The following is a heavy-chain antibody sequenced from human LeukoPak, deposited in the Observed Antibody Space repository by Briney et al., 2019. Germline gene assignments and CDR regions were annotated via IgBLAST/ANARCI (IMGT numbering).Heavy chain of an antibody. Sequence: PSETLSLTCTVSGGSISSGDYYWSWIRQPPGKGLEWIGYIYYSGNTYYNPSLKSRVTISVDTSKNQFSLRLSSVTAADTAVYYCARFRITMLRGVIYYYYGMDVWGQGTTVTVSS. CDR2: IYYSGNT. CDR3: ARFRITMLRGVIYYYYGMDV. V-gene: IGHV4-30-4*01. D-gene: IGHD3-10*01. J-gene: IGHJ6*02. CDR1: GGSISSGDYY.